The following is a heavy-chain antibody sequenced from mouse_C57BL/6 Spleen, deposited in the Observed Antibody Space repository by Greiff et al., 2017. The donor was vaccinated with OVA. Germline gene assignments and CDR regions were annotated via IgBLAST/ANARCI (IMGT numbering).Heavy chain of an antibody. CDR2: INPNNGGT. D-gene: IGHD2-2*01. V-gene: IGHV1-26*01. CDR1: GYTFTDYY. Sequence: VQLQQSGPELVKPGASVKISCKASGYTFTDYYMNWVKQSHGKSLEWIGDINPNNGGTSYNQKFKGKATLTVDKSSSTAYMELRSLTSEDSAVYYCASPIYYGYGFAYWGQGTLVTVSA. CDR3: ASPIYYGYGFAY. J-gene: IGHJ3*01.